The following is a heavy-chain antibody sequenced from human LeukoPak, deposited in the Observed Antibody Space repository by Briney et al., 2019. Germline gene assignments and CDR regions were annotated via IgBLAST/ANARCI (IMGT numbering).Heavy chain of an antibody. CDR3: ARGPLYYDFWSGYYSSYYGIDV. V-gene: IGHV1-8*01. D-gene: IGHD3-3*01. CDR1: GYTFTSYD. Sequence: ASVKVSCKASGYTFTSYDINWVRQATGQGLEWMGWMNPNSGNTGYAQKFQGRVTMTRNTSISTAYMELSSLRSEDTAVYYCARGPLYYDFWSGYYSSYYGIDVWGQGTTVTVSS. J-gene: IGHJ6*02. CDR2: MNPNSGNT.